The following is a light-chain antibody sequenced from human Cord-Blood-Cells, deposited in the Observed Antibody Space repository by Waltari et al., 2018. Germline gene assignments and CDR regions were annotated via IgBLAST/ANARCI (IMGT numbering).Light chain of an antibody. CDR3: CSYAGSSTYV. V-gene: IGLV2-23*01. J-gene: IGLJ1*01. Sequence: QSALTQPASVSGSPGQSITISCTGTSSDCGSYNLVSWYQQHPGKATKLMIYEGSKRPSGVSNRFSGSKSGNTASLTLSGLQAEDEADYYCCSYAGSSTYVFGTGTKVTVL. CDR2: EGS. CDR1: SSDCGSYNL.